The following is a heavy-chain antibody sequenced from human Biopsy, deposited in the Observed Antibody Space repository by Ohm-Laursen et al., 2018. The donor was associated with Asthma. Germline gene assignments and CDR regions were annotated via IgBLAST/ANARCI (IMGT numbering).Heavy chain of an antibody. CDR2: ISVYNGNT. CDR1: GYTFNSAG. D-gene: IGHD3-10*01. J-gene: IGHJ6*02. Sequence: ASVKVSCKTSGYTFNSAGITWVRQAPGQGLEWMGWISVYNGNTKVAQKLQDRATMITDTSTSTAYMELRSLRSDDTAVYFCARAVDYSHYYGIDVWGQGTTVTVS. CDR3: ARAVDYSHYYGIDV. V-gene: IGHV1-18*01.